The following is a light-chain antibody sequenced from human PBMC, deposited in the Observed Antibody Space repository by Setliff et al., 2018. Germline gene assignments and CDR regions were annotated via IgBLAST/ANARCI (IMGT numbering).Light chain of an antibody. J-gene: IGLJ1*01. CDR3: QSYDSSLSAYV. CDR1: SSNIGTGYD. V-gene: IGLV1-40*01. Sequence: QSVLTQPPSVSGAPGQRVTISCAGRSSNIGTGYDVHWYQQFPGTAPKLLISGNNIRPSGVPDRFSGSQSGTSASLAITGLHSEDEADYYCQSYDSSLSAYVVGTGTKGTV. CDR2: GNN.